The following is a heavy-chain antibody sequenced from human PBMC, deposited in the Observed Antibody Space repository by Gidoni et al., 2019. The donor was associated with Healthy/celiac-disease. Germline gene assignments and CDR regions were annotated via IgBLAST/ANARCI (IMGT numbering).Heavy chain of an antibody. V-gene: IGHV3-30-3*01. J-gene: IGHJ4*02. CDR1: GFTFSTYA. CDR2: ISDDVSNI. CDR3: ARDLARYCSSTSCYTFFF. Sequence: QVQLVESGGGVVQPGRSLSLYCAASGFTFSTYARHWVRQAPGKGLELVAVISDDVSNIYYADSVKGRFTNSRYKYKNTLYLLMNSLRAEDTAVYYCARDLARYCSSTSCYTFFFWGQGTLVTVSS. D-gene: IGHD2-2*02.